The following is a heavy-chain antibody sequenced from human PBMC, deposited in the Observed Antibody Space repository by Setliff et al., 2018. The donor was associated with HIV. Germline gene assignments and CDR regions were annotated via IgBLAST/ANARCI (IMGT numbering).Heavy chain of an antibody. V-gene: IGHV1-18*01. D-gene: IGHD2-2*01. J-gene: IGHJ4*02. CDR3: ARKPTGSPSDY. CDR1: GYTFSHYG. Sequence: ASVKVSCKASGYTFSHYGISRVRQAPGQGLEWMGWISPYNGNTNYVQKLQGRVTITTDTSTSTAYMELRSLRSDDTALYYCARKPTGSPSDYWGQGTLVTVSS. CDR2: ISPYNGNT.